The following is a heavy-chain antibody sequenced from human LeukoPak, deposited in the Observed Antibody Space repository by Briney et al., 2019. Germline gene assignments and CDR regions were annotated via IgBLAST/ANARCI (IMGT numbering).Heavy chain of an antibody. D-gene: IGHD6-25*01. V-gene: IGHV3-23*01. CDR1: GFTFSNYA. CDR3: ARDPPRAAWVFDY. J-gene: IGHJ4*02. Sequence: GGSLRLSCAASGFTFSNYAMSWVRQAPGKALEWVSAINSGGGTTYYAGSVKGRFTISRDNSKNTLYLQMNSLRAEDTAVYYCARDPPRAAWVFDYWGQGTLVSVSS. CDR2: INSGGGTT.